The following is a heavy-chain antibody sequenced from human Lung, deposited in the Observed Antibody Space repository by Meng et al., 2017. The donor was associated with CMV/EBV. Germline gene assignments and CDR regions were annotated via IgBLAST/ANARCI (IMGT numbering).Heavy chain of an antibody. CDR1: GYSSGNYA. Sequence: SXRLSCVGSGYSSGNYAMHWVRQAPGKGLEWVAVISYDGDKKIYTDSVKARFTISRDNSKNTLILQMTSLRTEDTAVYYCARVYYDSTNYYFSFGYWGQGTXVTVSS. CDR3: ARVYYDSTNYYFSFGY. J-gene: IGHJ4*02. CDR2: ISYDGDKK. V-gene: IGHV3-30*04. D-gene: IGHD3-22*01.